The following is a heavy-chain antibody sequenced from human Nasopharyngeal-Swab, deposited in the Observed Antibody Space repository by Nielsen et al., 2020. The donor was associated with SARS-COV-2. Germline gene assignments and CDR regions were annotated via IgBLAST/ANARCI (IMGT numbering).Heavy chain of an antibody. J-gene: IGHJ3*02. V-gene: IGHV7-4-1*02. Sequence: ASVKVSCKASGYTFTVYPVNWVRQAPGQGLEWMGWINTNTGNPTYAQGFTGRFVFSLDTSVSTAYLQINSLKADDTAVYYCARDGTWMKYYYDTSSYSDAFDIWGQGTMVTVSS. CDR3: ARDGTWMKYYYDTSSYSDAFDI. CDR2: INTNTGNP. D-gene: IGHD3-22*01. CDR1: GYTFTVYP.